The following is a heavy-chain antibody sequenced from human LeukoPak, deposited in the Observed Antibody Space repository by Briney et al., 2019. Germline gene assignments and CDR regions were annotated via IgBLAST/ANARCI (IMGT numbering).Heavy chain of an antibody. V-gene: IGHV4-4*07. Sequence: KTSETLSLACTVSGGSISSYYWSWIRQPAGKGLEWIGRIYTSGSTNYNPSLKSRVTMSVDTSKNQFSLQLNSVTPEDTAVYYCARGRGYSSFGRYYFDYWGQGTLVTVSS. D-gene: IGHD5-18*01. CDR3: ARGRGYSSFGRYYFDY. CDR1: GGSISSYY. J-gene: IGHJ4*02. CDR2: IYTSGST.